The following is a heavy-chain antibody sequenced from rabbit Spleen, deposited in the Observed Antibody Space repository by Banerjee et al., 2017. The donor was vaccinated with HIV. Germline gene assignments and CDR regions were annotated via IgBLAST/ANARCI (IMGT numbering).Heavy chain of an antibody. CDR3: ARDDGSGHYIDGYFNL. D-gene: IGHD1-1*01. V-gene: IGHV1S45*01. CDR1: RFPFSDKAV. Sequence: QEQLKESRGGLVKPGGSLKLSCTASRFPFSDKAVMCWVRQAPGKGLEWIACIYNGNGNTYYASWAKGRFTISKTSSTTVTLQMTSLTAADTATYFCARDDGSGHYIDGYFNLWGPGTLVTVS. CDR2: IYNGNGNT. J-gene: IGHJ4*01.